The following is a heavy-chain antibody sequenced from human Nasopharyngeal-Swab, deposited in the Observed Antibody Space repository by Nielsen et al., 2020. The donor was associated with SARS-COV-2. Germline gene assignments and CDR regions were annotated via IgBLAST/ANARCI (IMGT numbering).Heavy chain of an antibody. Sequence: GESLKISCAASGFSFSDYYMSWIRQAPGKGLEWISYISSSGGTIYSADSVKGRFTISRDNAKNSLYLQMNSLRAEDSAVYYCAREVDSYDSSGSWYFWGQGTLVTVSS. V-gene: IGHV3-11*04. CDR1: GFSFSDYY. J-gene: IGHJ4*02. D-gene: IGHD3-22*01. CDR3: AREVDSYDSSGSWYF. CDR2: ISSSGGTI.